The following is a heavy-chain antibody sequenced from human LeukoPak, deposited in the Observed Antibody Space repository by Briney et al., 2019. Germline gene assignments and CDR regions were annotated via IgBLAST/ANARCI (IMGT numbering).Heavy chain of an antibody. V-gene: IGHV7-4-1*02. Sequence: ASVKVSCKASGYTFTSYAMNWVRQAPGQGLEWMGWINTNTGNPTYAQGFTGRFVFSLDTSVSTAYLQISSLKAEDTAVYYCARSDIVVVPAAISSSWFDPWGQGTLVTVSS. CDR2: INTNTGNP. D-gene: IGHD2-2*01. CDR1: GYTFTSYA. J-gene: IGHJ5*02. CDR3: ARSDIVVVPAAISSSWFDP.